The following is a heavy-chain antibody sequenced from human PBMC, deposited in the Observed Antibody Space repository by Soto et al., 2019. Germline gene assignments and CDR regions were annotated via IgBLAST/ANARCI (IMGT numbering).Heavy chain of an antibody. Sequence: PSETLSLTCAVYGGSFSGYYWNWLRQPPGEGLEWIGKIDQSGSTNYNPSLKSRVTISVDTSKNQFSLKLNSVTAADTAVYYCARDLWGYCGTDCYPLDVWGQGTTVTVSS. J-gene: IGHJ6*02. D-gene: IGHD2-21*02. CDR3: ARDLWGYCGTDCYPLDV. CDR2: IDQSGST. CDR1: GGSFSGYY. V-gene: IGHV4-34*01.